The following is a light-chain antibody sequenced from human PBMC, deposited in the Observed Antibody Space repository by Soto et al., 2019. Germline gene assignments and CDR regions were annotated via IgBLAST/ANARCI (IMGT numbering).Light chain of an antibody. CDR3: SSYAGGNNYV. CDR1: SSDVGAHNY. V-gene: IGLV2-8*01. J-gene: IGLJ1*01. CDR2: EVS. Sequence: QSVLTQPPSASGSPGQAVTISCTGTSSDVGAHNYVSWYQQHPGKAPKLMIYEVSKRPSGVPDRFSGSKSGNTASLTVSGLQAEDEADYYCSSYAGGNNYVFGTGTKVTVL.